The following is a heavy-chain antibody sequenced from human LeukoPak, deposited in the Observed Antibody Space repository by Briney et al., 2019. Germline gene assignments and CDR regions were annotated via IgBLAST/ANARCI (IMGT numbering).Heavy chain of an antibody. V-gene: IGHV4-39*01. D-gene: IGHD6-13*01. Sequence: SETLSLTCTVSGGSISSSSYYWGWIRQPPGKGLEWIGSIYYSGSTYYNPSLKSRVTISVDTSKNQFSLKLSSVTAADTAVFYCASPYRSSWYIWFDPWGHGTLVTVSS. CDR3: ASPYRSSWYIWFDP. CDR1: GGSISSSSYY. J-gene: IGHJ5*02. CDR2: IYYSGST.